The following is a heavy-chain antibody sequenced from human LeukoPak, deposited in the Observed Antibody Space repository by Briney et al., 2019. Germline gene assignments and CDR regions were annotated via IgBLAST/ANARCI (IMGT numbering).Heavy chain of an antibody. D-gene: IGHD3-10*02. V-gene: IGHV3-48*03. CDR2: ISSSGSTI. CDR3: AALGITMIGGV. Sequence: PGGSLRLSCAASGFTCSSYEMNWVRRAPGKGLEWVSYISSSGSTIYYADSVKGRFTISRDNAKHSLYLQMNSLRAEDTAVYYCAALGITMIGGVWGKGTTVTISS. J-gene: IGHJ6*04. CDR1: GFTCSSYE.